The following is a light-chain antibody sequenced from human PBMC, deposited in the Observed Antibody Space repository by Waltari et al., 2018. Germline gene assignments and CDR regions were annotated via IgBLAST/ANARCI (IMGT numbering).Light chain of an antibody. J-gene: IGKJ1*01. CDR3: QQYNNWPLWT. V-gene: IGKV3-15*01. CDR1: QSVSSN. Sequence: EIVMTHSPATLSVSPGERATLSCRASQSVSSNLAGYQQKPGQAPRLLIYGASTRATGIPARFSGSGYGTEFTLTISSLQSEDFAVYYCQQYNNWPLWTFGQGTKVEIK. CDR2: GAS.